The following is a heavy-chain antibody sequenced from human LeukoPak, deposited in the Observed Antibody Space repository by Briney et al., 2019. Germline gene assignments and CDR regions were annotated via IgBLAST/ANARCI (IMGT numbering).Heavy chain of an antibody. CDR2: INSDGINT. Sequence: GGSLRLSCAASGFTFSNYSMHWVRQAPGKGLVWVSRINSDGINTSYADSVKGRFTISRDNAKNTLNLQMNSLRAEDTAVYYCARDLGQYYDTSDNWFDPWGQGTLVTVSS. V-gene: IGHV3-74*01. CDR1: GFTFSNYS. J-gene: IGHJ5*02. D-gene: IGHD3-22*01. CDR3: ARDLGQYYDTSDNWFDP.